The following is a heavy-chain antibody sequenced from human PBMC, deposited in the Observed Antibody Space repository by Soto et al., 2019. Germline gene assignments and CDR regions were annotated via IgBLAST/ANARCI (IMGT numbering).Heavy chain of an antibody. V-gene: IGHV3-30*18. CDR3: AKVSTQGLVLDYFDY. CDR2: ISYDGSNK. D-gene: IGHD6-19*01. CDR1: GFTFSSYG. Sequence: GGSLRLSCAASGFTFSSYGMHWVRQAPGKGLEWVAVISYDGSNKYYADSVKGRFTISRDNTKNTLYLQMNSLRAEDTAVYYCAKVSTQGLVLDYFDYWGQGTLVTVSS. J-gene: IGHJ4*02.